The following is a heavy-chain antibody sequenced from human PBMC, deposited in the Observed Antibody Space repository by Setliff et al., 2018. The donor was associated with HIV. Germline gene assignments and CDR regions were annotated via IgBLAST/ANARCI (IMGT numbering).Heavy chain of an antibody. Sequence: GASVKVSCKPSGHTFTNYDIHWMRRATGQGLEWMGWMNPNSGVSGYALKFHDRVTMTRDTSITTAYMKLSSLTSEDTAVYYCARGKGVGGVIITGGLDVWGQGTTVTVSS. J-gene: IGHJ6*02. CDR3: ARGKGVGGVIITGGLDV. CDR1: GHTFTNYD. CDR2: MNPNSGVS. D-gene: IGHD3-10*01. V-gene: IGHV1-8*01.